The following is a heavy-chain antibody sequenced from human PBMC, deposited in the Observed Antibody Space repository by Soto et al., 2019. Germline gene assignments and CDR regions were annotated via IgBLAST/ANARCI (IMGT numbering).Heavy chain of an antibody. CDR1: GGSFSGYY. CDR2: INHSGST. V-gene: IGHV4-34*01. Sequence: PSETLSLTCAVYGGSFSGYYWSWIRQPPGKGLEWIGEINHSGSTNYNPSLKSRVTISVDTSKNQFSLKLSSVTAADTAVYYCARHSSSSPSSFDYWGQGTLVTVSS. J-gene: IGHJ4*02. CDR3: ARHSSSSPSSFDY. D-gene: IGHD6-6*01.